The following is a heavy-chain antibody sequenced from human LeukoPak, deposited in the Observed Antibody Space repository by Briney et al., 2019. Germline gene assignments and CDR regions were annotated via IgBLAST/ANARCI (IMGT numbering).Heavy chain of an antibody. CDR2: IYSGGST. CDR3: ALGQNFDY. Sequence: GGSLRLSCAASGFTFSDYFMNWVRQAPGKGLEWVSVIYSGGSTYYADSVKGRFTISRDNSKNTLYLQMNSLRAEDTAVYYCALGQNFDYWGQGTLVTVSS. V-gene: IGHV3-53*01. D-gene: IGHD2/OR15-2a*01. J-gene: IGHJ4*02. CDR1: GFTFSDYF.